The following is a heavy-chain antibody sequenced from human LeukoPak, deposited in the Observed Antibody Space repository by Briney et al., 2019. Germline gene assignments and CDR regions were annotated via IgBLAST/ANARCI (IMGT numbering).Heavy chain of an antibody. CDR2: INPNSGGT. J-gene: IGHJ5*02. V-gene: IGHV1-2*02. CDR3: ARASKWNYIYFDP. D-gene: IGHD1-7*01. Sequence: GASVKVSCKASGYTFTGYYIHWVRQAPGQGLEWMGWINPNSGGTNYAQKFQGRVTITRDTSINTAYVEVSRLTSDDAALYYCARASKWNYIYFDPWGQGTLVTVS. CDR1: GYTFTGYY.